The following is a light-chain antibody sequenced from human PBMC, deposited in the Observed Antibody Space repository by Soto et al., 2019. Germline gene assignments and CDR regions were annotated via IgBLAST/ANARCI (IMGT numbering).Light chain of an antibody. Sequence: EIVLTQSPGTLPLSPGERATLSCRASQSVSSSYLAWYQQKPGQAPRLLIYGASSRATGIPDRFSGSGSGTDFTLTISRLEPEDFAVYYCQQYGSSPPWTFGQGTKVDLK. J-gene: IGKJ1*01. CDR3: QQYGSSPPWT. CDR2: GAS. V-gene: IGKV3-20*01. CDR1: QSVSSSY.